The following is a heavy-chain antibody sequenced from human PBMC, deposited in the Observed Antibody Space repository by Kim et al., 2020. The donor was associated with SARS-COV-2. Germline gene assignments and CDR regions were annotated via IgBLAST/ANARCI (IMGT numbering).Heavy chain of an antibody. CDR3: ARHVSGSSWFDC. J-gene: IGHJ4*02. V-gene: IGHV4-39*01. D-gene: IGHD6-13*01. Sequence: YNNPSLKRRVTISVDTSNNQFSLKQSAVTAADTAVYYCARHVSGSSWFDCWGQGTLVTVSS.